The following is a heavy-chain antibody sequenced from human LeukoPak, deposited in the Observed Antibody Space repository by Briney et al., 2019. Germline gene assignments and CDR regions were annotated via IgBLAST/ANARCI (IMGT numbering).Heavy chain of an antibody. V-gene: IGHV5-51*01. D-gene: IGHD1-1*01. J-gene: IGHJ4*02. Sequence: GESLKISCKGSGYTFTNYWIAWVRQMSGKGLEWMGTIYPGDSDTRYSSSFQGQVTISADKSISTAYLQWSSLEASDTAMYYCARRFGRTTDYWGQGTLVTVSS. CDR3: ARRFGRTTDY. CDR1: GYTFTNYW. CDR2: IYPGDSDT.